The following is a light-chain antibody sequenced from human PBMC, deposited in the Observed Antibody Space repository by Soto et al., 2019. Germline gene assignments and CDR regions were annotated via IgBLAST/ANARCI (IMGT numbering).Light chain of an antibody. CDR1: QSVSSY. J-gene: IGKJ1*01. Sequence: EIVLTQSPATLSLSPGERATLSCRASQSVSSYLAWYQQKPGQAPRLLIYDASKRATGIPARFSGSGSGTDFTLTISRLEPEDFAVYYCQHYGSSPSTFGRGTKVDIK. V-gene: IGKV3-11*01. CDR2: DAS. CDR3: QHYGSSPST.